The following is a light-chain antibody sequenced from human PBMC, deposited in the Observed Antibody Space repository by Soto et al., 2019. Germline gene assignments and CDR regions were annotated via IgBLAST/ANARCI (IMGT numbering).Light chain of an antibody. CDR1: SSDVGGYNS. Sequence: QSALTQPASVSGSPGQSITISCTGTSSDVGGYNSVSWLQQNPGKAPKLMIYDVSNRPSGVSNRFSASKSGNTASLTISGLQAEDEAYYYCSSYTSSSTLAVFGGGTKLTVL. CDR2: DVS. V-gene: IGLV2-14*01. CDR3: SSYTSSSTLAV. J-gene: IGLJ2*01.